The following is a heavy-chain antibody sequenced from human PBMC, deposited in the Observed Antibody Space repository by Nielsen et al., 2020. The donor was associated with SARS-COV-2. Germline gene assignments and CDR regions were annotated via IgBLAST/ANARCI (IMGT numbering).Heavy chain of an antibody. CDR2: ISNRGTYT. CDR1: GFTFDDYG. Sequence: GESLKISCAASGFTFDDYGMSWIRQAPGKGPEWVSYISNRGTYTNHADSVKGRFTISRDNAKNSLYLQMNSLRDEDTAVYYCARDLDSQSDCGGDCPPSGDYWGQGTLVTVSS. J-gene: IGHJ4*02. V-gene: IGHV3-11*06. D-gene: IGHD2-21*02. CDR3: ARDLDSQSDCGGDCPPSGDY.